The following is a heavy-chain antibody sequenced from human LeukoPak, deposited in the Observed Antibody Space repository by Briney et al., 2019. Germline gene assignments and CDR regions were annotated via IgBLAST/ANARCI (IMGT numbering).Heavy chain of an antibody. J-gene: IGHJ3*02. Sequence: SETLSLTCTVSGGSISSYYWSWIRQPPGKGLEWIGYIYYSGSTNYNPSLKSRVTISVDTSKNQFSLKLSSVTAADTAVYYCARGGYCSGGSCYSGASDIWGQGTMVTVSS. D-gene: IGHD2-15*01. V-gene: IGHV4-59*01. CDR2: IYYSGST. CDR1: GGSISSYY. CDR3: ARGGYCSGGSCYSGASDI.